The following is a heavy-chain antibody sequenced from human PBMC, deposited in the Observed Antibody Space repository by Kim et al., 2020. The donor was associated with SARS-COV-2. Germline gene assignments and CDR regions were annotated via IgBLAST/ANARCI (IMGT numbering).Heavy chain of an antibody. Sequence: ASVKVSCKASGYTFIGYYMHWVRQAPGQGLEWMGWINLNSGGTNYAQKFQGRVTMTRETSISTAYMELSRLRSDDTAVYYCAREIPKTNIAAEIDYWGQGTLVTVSS. V-gene: IGHV1-2*02. CDR1: GYTFIGYY. D-gene: IGHD6-13*01. J-gene: IGHJ4*02. CDR2: INLNSGGT. CDR3: AREIPKTNIAAEIDY.